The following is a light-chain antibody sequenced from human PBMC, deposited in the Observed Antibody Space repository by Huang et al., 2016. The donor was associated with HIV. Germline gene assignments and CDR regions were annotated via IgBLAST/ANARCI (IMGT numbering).Light chain of an antibody. V-gene: IGKV4-1*01. CDR3: QQYYNTPLT. J-gene: IGKJ4*01. Sequence: DIVMTQSPESLAVSLGERATINCKSSQSVLYHSNNKNYLAGYKQKPGQPPELLIKWASTRESWVPDRFSGSGSGTDFTLTISCLQTEDVAVYYCQQYYNTPLTCGGGTKVEIK. CDR2: WAS. CDR1: QSVLYHSNNKNY.